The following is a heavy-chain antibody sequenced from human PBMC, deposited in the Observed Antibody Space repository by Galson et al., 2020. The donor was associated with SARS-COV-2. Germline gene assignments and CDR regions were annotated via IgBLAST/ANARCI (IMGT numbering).Heavy chain of an antibody. CDR2: ITSDGNII. CDR1: GFTFSRYW. CDR3: ARHRTGDDACDI. J-gene: IGHJ3*02. Sequence: QAGGSLRLSCAASGFTFSRYWMHWVRQTPGKGLVWVSRITSDGNIITYADSVRGRFTISRDNAKNTLYLEMNSLRAEDTAVYYCARHRTGDDACDIWGQGTMVTVSS. V-gene: IGHV3-74*03. D-gene: IGHD7-27*01.